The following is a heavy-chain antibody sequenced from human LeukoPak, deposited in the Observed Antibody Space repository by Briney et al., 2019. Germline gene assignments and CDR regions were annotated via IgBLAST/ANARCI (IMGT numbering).Heavy chain of an antibody. D-gene: IGHD3-22*01. Sequence: GGSLRLSCAASGFTFSSYAMSWVHQAPGKGLEWVSAISGSGGSTYYADSVKGRFTISRDNSKNTLYLQMNSLRAEDTAVYYCAKRNSSGYYYFDYWGQGTLVTVSS. J-gene: IGHJ4*02. V-gene: IGHV3-23*01. CDR1: GFTFSSYA. CDR3: AKRNSSGYYYFDY. CDR2: ISGSGGST.